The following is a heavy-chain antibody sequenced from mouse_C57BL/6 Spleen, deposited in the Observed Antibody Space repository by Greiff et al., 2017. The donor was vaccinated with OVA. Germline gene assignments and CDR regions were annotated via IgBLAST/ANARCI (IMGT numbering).Heavy chain of an antibody. CDR3: ASGGRFAY. CDR1: GYAFSSSW. J-gene: IGHJ3*01. CDR2: IYPGDGDT. V-gene: IGHV1-82*01. Sequence: VQLQQSGPELVKPGASVKISCKASGYAFSSSWMNWVKQRPGKGLEWIGRIYPGDGDTNYNGKFKGKATLTADKSSSTAYMQLSSLTSEDSAVYFCASGGRFAYWGQGTLVTVSA.